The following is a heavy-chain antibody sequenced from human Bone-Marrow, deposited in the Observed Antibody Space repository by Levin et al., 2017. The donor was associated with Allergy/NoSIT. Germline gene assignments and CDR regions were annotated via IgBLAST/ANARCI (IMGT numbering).Heavy chain of an antibody. Sequence: ASVKVSCKTSGYGFSTYEMHWVRQATGQGLEWMGWVDPKNGDTDYALKFQGRVTMTTDTSTRTAYLEMTALTPDDTAVYYCAIGVRDWGRGTAVTVS. CDR2: VDPKNGDT. CDR3: AIGVRD. J-gene: IGHJ4*02. V-gene: IGHV1-8*01. CDR1: GYGFSTYE.